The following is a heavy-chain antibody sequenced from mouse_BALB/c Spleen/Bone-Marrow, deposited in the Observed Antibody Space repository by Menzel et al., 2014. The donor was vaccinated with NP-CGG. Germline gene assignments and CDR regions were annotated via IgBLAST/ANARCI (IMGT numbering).Heavy chain of an antibody. CDR3: ARDYDYDAWFAY. D-gene: IGHD2-4*01. J-gene: IGHJ3*01. Sequence: VQGVESGPELVKPGASVRISCKASDYTFTSYYIHWVKQRPGQGLEWIGWIYPGNVNTKYNEKFKGKATLTADKSSSTAYMQLSSLTSEDSAVYFCARDYDYDAWFAYWGQGTLVTVSA. CDR1: DYTFTSYY. V-gene: IGHV1S56*01. CDR2: IYPGNVNT.